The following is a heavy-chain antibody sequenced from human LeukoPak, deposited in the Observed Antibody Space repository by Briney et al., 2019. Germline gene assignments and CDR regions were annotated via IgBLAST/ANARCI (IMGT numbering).Heavy chain of an antibody. CDR1: GFTFSNYG. CDR3: ARISRTAVAGMLYYYYYMDV. D-gene: IGHD6-19*01. Sequence: GGSLRLSCAASGFTFSNYGIHWVRQAPGKGLEWVAFIRYDGTNIYYADSVKGRFTISRDNAKNSLYLQMNSLRAEDTALYYCARISRTAVAGMLYYYYYMDVWGKGTTVTVSS. CDR2: IRYDGTNI. J-gene: IGHJ6*03. V-gene: IGHV3-30*02.